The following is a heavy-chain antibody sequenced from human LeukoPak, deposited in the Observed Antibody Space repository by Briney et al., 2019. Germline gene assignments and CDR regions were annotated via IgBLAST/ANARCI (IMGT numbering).Heavy chain of an antibody. V-gene: IGHV5-51*01. Sequence: GESLKISCKGPGYGFTSYWSACVRQIPGKGQEWMGIIYPADSDTRYSPSFQGQVTISADKSISTAYLQWSSLKASDTAMYYCARHSDWRFDYWGQGTLVTVSS. CDR2: IYPADSDT. D-gene: IGHD3-9*01. CDR1: GYGFTSYW. J-gene: IGHJ4*02. CDR3: ARHSDWRFDY.